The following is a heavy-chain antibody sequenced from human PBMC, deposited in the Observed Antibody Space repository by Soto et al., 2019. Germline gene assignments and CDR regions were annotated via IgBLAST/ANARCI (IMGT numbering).Heavy chain of an antibody. Sequence: GGSLTLSCAASGFTFSSYAMSWVRQAPGKGLEWVSTITDSGGSAYYADSVKGRFTISKDNSKNTLYLQMNSLRAEDTAVYYCAKALPPHSSPSTLFDHWGQGTLVTVSS. V-gene: IGHV3-23*01. D-gene: IGHD6-6*01. CDR1: GFTFSSYA. J-gene: IGHJ4*02. CDR2: ITDSGGSA. CDR3: AKALPPHSSPSTLFDH.